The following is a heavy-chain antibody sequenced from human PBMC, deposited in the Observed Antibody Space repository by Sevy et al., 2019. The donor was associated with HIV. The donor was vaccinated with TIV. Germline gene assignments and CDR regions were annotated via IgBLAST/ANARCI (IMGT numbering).Heavy chain of an antibody. CDR1: GGSMNNYY. V-gene: IGHV4-59*08. Sequence: SETLSLTCTVSGGSMNNYYWSWIRRSPGKGLEWIGYIYYSGSTDYIPSLKSRVTISVDTSKNRFFLQLRSVTAADTAVYYCARLQLGTTYDIATRRWYFDYWGQGTLVTVSS. CDR3: ARLQLGTTYDIATRRWYFDY. J-gene: IGHJ4*02. D-gene: IGHD6-6*01. CDR2: IYYSGST.